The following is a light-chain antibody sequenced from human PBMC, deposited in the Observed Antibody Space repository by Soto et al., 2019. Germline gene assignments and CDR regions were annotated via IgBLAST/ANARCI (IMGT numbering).Light chain of an antibody. Sequence: VLYKSPGTLSLSQGERATLSCRATQSVSSSYLAWYQQKPGQAPRLFIYATSSRATGIPDRFSGSGSGTDFTLTISRLEPEDSAVYYCQHHGRTPPTFGQVGNVDI. CDR1: QSVSSSY. CDR2: ATS. CDR3: QHHGRTPPT. V-gene: IGKV3-20*01. J-gene: IGKJ1*01.